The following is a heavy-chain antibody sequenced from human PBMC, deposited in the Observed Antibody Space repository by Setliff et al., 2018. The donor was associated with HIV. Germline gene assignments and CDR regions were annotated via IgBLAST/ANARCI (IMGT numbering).Heavy chain of an antibody. CDR1: GASFTTHY. Sequence: SETLSLTCTVSGASFTTHYWSLIRQPPGKGLEWIGCISTSGSTNYNPSLKSRVTLSIDMSKNQFSLKMSSVTAADTAVYYCTRLAGGYADYWGQGTRVT. V-gene: IGHV4-4*09. CDR2: ISTSGST. J-gene: IGHJ4*02. CDR3: TRLAGGYADY. D-gene: IGHD5-12*01.